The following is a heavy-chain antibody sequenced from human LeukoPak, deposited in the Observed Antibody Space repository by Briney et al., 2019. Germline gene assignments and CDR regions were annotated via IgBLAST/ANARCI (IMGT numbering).Heavy chain of an antibody. CDR2: LTGSGGST. CDR3: AKDHI. CDR1: GFTFSTYA. V-gene: IGHV3-23*01. Sequence: GGPLRLSCAASGFTFSTYAMTWVRQAPGKGLEWVSALTGSGGSTYYADSVKGRFTISRDNSKNTVYLQVNSLRAEDTAVYYCAKDHIWGQGTMVTVSS. J-gene: IGHJ3*02.